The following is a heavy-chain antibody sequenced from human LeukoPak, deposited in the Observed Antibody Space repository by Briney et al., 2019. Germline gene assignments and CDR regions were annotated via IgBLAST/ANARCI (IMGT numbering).Heavy chain of an antibody. CDR1: GFTFTRYA. CDR2: ITGSGQGS. V-gene: IGHV3-23*01. D-gene: IGHD6-6*01. CDR3: AKDPYSSSTFDWFDP. Sequence: GSLRLSCAASGFTFTRYAMSWVRQAPGKGLEWVSGITGSGQGSYYADSVKGRFTISRDNSKNTLYLEMKSLRAEDTAVYYCAKDPYSSSTFDWFDPWGQGTLVIVSS. J-gene: IGHJ5*02.